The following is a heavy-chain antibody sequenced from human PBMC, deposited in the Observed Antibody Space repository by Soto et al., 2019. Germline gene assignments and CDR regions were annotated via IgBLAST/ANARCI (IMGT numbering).Heavy chain of an antibody. CDR2: ILHDGSAE. Sequence: GGSLRLSCAASGFTFTSYDMHWVRQAPGKGLEWMALILHDGSAEYYADSVKGRFTISRDNSRSTLYLQMNSLRAEDTAVYYCARSRDGYSFYFYYGMDGWGQGTTVTVSS. J-gene: IGHJ6*02. V-gene: IGHV3-30*03. CDR1: GFTFTSYD. CDR3: ARSRDGYSFYFYYGMDG. D-gene: IGHD4-4*01.